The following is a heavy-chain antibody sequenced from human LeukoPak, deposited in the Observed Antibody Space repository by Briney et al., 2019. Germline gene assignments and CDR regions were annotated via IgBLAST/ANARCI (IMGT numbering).Heavy chain of an antibody. Sequence: SETLSLTCTVSGGSISSSSYYWGWIRQPPGKGLEWIGSIYYSGSTYYNPSLKSRVTISVDTSKNQFSLKLSSVTAADTAVYYCARTTYYDILTGYAGDAFDIWGQGTMVTVSS. CDR1: GGSISSSSYY. CDR3: ARTTYYDILTGYAGDAFDI. D-gene: IGHD3-9*01. J-gene: IGHJ3*02. V-gene: IGHV4-39*07. CDR2: IYYSGST.